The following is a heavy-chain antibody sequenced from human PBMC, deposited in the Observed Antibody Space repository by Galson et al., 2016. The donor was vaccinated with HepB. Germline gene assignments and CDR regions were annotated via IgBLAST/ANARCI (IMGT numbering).Heavy chain of an antibody. CDR2: IYPGDSDT. J-gene: IGHJ4*02. CDR3: ARLASSSWPMSY. D-gene: IGHD6-13*01. V-gene: IGHV5-51*03. CDR1: GYRFTNYW. Sequence: QSGAEVKKPGESLKISCKGSGYRFTNYWIGWMRQMPEKGLEWMGIIYPGDSDTKYSPSFQGQVTISADKSINTAYLQWSSLKASDTAMYYCARLASSSWPMSYWGQGTLVTVSS.